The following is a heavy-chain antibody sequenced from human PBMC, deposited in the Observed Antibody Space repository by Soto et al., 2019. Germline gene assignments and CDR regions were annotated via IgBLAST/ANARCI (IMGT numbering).Heavy chain of an antibody. CDR3: AASIFYYGMDV. J-gene: IGHJ6*02. CDR2: IFPGDSET. V-gene: IGHV5-51*01. Sequence: PGESLKISCKASGSSFASQWIGWVRQVPGKGLEWMGVIFPGDSETRYSPSFQGQVTISADKSITTAYLQWSSLKASDTAMYYCAASIFYYGMDVWGQGTTVTVSS. CDR1: GSSFASQW.